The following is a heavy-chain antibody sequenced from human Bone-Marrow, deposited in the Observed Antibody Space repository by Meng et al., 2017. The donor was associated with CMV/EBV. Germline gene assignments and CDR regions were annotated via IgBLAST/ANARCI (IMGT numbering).Heavy chain of an antibody. D-gene: IGHD6-6*01. Sequence: SETLSLTCRVSGHSISSDYFWGWVRQPPGKGLEWIGINDSGSTYYNSSLKSRVAISVDTSGTQFSLTLSSVTAADTAVYYCARVLRIAARSGAFDYWGQGTLVTVSS. CDR1: GHSISSDYF. J-gene: IGHJ4*02. CDR3: ARVLRIAARSGAFDY. V-gene: IGHV4-38-2*02. CDR2: INDSGST.